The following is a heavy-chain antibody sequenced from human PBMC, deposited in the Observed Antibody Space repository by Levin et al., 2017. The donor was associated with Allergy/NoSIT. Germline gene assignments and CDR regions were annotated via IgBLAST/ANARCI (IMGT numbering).Heavy chain of an antibody. CDR3: ARHGVTTYYGMDV. Sequence: ASETLSLTCTVSGGSISSYYWSWIRQPPGKGLEWIGYIYYSGSTNYNPSLKSRVTISVDTSKNQFSLKLSSVTAADTAVYYCARHGVTTYYGMDVWGQGTTVTVSS. J-gene: IGHJ6*02. CDR2: IYYSGST. D-gene: IGHD4-11*01. V-gene: IGHV4-59*08. CDR1: GGSISSYY.